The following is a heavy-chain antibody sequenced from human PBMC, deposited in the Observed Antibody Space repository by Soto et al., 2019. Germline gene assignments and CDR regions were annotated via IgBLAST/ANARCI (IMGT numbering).Heavy chain of an antibody. V-gene: IGHV1-46*01. J-gene: IGHJ4*02. D-gene: IGHD3-10*01. CDR2: IYPSGGST. CDR1: GYTFTNYF. Sequence: QVQLVQSGAEVKKRGASVKVSCKASGYTFTNYFIHWVRQAPGQGLEWVGIIYPSGGSTRYAQKFQGRVSMTRDTSTSTVYMELSSLRSEDTALYYCARDKSGPIDYWGQGALVTVSS. CDR3: ARDKSGPIDY.